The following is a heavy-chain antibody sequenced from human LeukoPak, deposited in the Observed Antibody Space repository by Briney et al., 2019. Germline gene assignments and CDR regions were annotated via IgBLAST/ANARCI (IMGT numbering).Heavy chain of an antibody. V-gene: IGHV4-34*01. J-gene: IGHJ4*02. CDR3: ARGGIKVRYSSGWYHSYFDY. CDR2: ISHSGST. D-gene: IGHD6-19*01. CDR1: GGSFSGYY. Sequence: PSETLSLTCAVYGGSFSGYYWSWIRQPPGKGLEWIGEISHSGSTNYNPSLKSRVTISVDTSKNQFSLKLSSVTAADTAVYYCARGGIKVRYSSGWYHSYFDYWGQGTLVTVSS.